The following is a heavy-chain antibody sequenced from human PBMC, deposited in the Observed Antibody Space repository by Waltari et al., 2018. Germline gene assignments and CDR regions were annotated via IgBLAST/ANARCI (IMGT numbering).Heavy chain of an antibody. CDR2: IYHSGRT. Sequence: QVQLQESGPGLVKPSETLSLTCAVSGYSISSGYYWGWIRQPPGKGLEWIGNIYHSGRTHLNPSLKGWSHLYGEPVKDQVPPKPGLGTRADTGVDYCARRAAITAAGPTYYMDVWGKGTTVTVSS. V-gene: IGHV4-38-2*01. CDR3: ARRAAITAAGPTYYMDV. D-gene: IGHD6-13*01. CDR1: GYSISSGYY. J-gene: IGHJ6*03.